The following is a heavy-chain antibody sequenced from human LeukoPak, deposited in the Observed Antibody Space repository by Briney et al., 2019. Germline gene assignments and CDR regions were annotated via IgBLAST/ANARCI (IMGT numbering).Heavy chain of an antibody. Sequence: SETLSLTCTVSGGSISSSSYYWGWIRQPPGKGLEWIGSIYYSGSTYYNPSLKSRVTISVDTSKNQFSLKLSSVTAADTAVYYCARKYCSGGSCYSMFDFDYWGQGTLVTVSS. CDR3: ARKYCSGGSCYSMFDFDY. CDR2: IYYSGST. J-gene: IGHJ4*02. CDR1: GGSISSSSYY. V-gene: IGHV4-39*07. D-gene: IGHD2-15*01.